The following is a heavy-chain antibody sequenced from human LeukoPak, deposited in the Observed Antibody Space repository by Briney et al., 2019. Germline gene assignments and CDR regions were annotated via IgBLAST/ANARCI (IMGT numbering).Heavy chain of an antibody. CDR1: GYTFTSYA. D-gene: IGHD2-2*01. CDR3: ARGGGEPLVPDY. V-gene: IGHV1-3*01. J-gene: IGHJ4*02. CDR2: INAGNGNT. Sequence: WASVKVSCKASGYTFTSYAMHWVRQAPGQRLEWMGWINAGNGNTKYSQKFQGRVTITRDTSASTAYMELSSLRSEDTAVYYCARGGGEPLVPDYWGQGTLVTVSS.